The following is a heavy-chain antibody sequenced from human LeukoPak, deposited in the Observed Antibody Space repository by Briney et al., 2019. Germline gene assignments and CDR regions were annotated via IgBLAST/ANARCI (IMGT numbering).Heavy chain of an antibody. CDR1: GGSISSYY. J-gene: IGHJ6*02. CDR2: IYYSGST. CDR3: AGDLSGPSYYYYGMDV. V-gene: IGHV4-59*01. D-gene: IGHD3-3*01. Sequence: SETLSLTCTVSGGSISSYYWSWIRQPPGKGLEWIGYIYYSGSTNYNPSLKSRVTISVDTSKNQFSLKLSSVTAADTAVYYCAGDLSGPSYYYYGMDVWGQGTTVTVSS.